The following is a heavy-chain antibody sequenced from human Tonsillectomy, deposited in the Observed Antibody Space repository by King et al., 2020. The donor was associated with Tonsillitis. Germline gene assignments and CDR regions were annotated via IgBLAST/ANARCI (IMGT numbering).Heavy chain of an antibody. CDR3: ARWDPAIWGFFDF. Sequence: VQLVESGGGLVQPGGSLRLSCAASGFTFSNYSMSWVRQAPGKGLEWVSYISSGSTTKYYADSVKGRFTISRDNVKNSLYLQMNTLTDEDTAVYYCARWDPAIWGFFDFWGQGNLVTVSS. V-gene: IGHV3-48*02. J-gene: IGHJ4*02. CDR1: GFTFSNYS. D-gene: IGHD7-27*01. CDR2: ISSGSTTK.